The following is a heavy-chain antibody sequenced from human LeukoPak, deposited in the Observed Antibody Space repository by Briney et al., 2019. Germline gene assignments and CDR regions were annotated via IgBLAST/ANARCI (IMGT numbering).Heavy chain of an antibody. CDR3: ARERYCSSTSCYAALFDY. CDR1: GFTFSSYE. V-gene: IGHV3-48*03. J-gene: IGHJ4*02. D-gene: IGHD2-2*01. Sequence: PGGSLRLSCAASGFTFSSYEMNWVRQAPGKGLEWVSYISSSGSAIYYADSVKGRFTISRDNAKNPLYLQMNSLRAEDTAVYYCARERYCSSTSCYAALFDYWGQGTLVTVSS. CDR2: ISSSGSAI.